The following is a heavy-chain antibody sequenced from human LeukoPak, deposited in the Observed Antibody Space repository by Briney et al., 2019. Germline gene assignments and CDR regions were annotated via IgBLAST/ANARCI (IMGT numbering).Heavy chain of an antibody. CDR2: IYYSGST. Sequence: SETLSLTCTVSGGSISSGGYYWSWIRQHPGKSLEWIGYIYYSGSTYYNPSLKSRVTISVDTSKNQFSLKLSSVTAADAAVYYCARVQGSGPGWFDPWGQGTLVTVSS. D-gene: IGHD3-10*01. V-gene: IGHV4-31*03. CDR1: GGSISSGGYY. J-gene: IGHJ5*02. CDR3: ARVQGSGPGWFDP.